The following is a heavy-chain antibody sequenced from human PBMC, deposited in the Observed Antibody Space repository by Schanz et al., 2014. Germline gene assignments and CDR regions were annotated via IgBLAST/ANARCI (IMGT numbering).Heavy chain of an antibody. V-gene: IGHV3-30*02. Sequence: QVYLVESGGGVVQPGGSLRLSCAASGFIFTNYGLHWVRQAPGKGLEWVAFIRYDGSNKYYAESVRGRFTISRDNSKNTLYLQMNSLRAEDTALYYCASERGYSYGYGAFDIWGQGTMVTVSS. CDR1: GFIFTNYG. CDR3: ASERGYSYGYGAFDI. J-gene: IGHJ3*02. D-gene: IGHD5-18*01. CDR2: IRYDGSNK.